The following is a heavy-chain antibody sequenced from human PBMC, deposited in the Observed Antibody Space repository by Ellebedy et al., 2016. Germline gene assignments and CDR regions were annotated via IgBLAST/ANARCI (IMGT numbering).Heavy chain of an antibody. Sequence: SETLSLTXAVYGGSFSGYYWSWIRQPPGKGLEWIGEINHSGSTNYNPSLKSRVTISVDTSKNQFSLKLSSVTAADTAVYYCARSPGDSSGWSGAFDIWGQGTMVTVSS. CDR1: GGSFSGYY. CDR3: ARSPGDSSGWSGAFDI. V-gene: IGHV4-34*01. D-gene: IGHD6-19*01. J-gene: IGHJ3*02. CDR2: INHSGST.